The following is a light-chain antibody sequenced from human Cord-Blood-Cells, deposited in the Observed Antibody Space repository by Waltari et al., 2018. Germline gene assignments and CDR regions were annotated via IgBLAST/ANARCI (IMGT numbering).Light chain of an antibody. V-gene: IGKV1-39*01. CDR2: AAS. CDR3: QQSYSTSVT. J-gene: IGKJ2*01. CDR1: QSISSY. Sequence: DIQMTQSPSSLSASVGDRVTITCRASQSISSYLNWYQQKPGKAPKVLIYAASSLQSGVPSRFSGSGSGTDFTLTINSLQPEDFATYYCQQSYSTSVTCGQGTKLEIK.